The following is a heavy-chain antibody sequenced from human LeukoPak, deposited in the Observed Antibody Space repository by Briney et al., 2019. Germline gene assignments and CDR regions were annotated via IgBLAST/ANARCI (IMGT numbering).Heavy chain of an antibody. CDR2: IYTSGST. CDR1: GGSISSYY. D-gene: IGHD3-3*01. CDR3: ARGYYDFWSGPPLRARLNAFDI. V-gene: IGHV4-4*07. J-gene: IGHJ3*02. Sequence: SETLSLTCTVSGGSISSYYWSWIRQPAGKGLEWIGRIYTSGSTNYNPSLKSRVTTSVDTSKNQFSLKLSSVTAADTAVYYCARGYYDFWSGPPLRARLNAFDIWGQGTMVTVSS.